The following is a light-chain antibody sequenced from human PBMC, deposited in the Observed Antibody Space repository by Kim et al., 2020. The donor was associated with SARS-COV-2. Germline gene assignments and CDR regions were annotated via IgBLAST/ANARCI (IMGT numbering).Light chain of an antibody. CDR3: SSTSTSSTFVV. CDR2: DVS. V-gene: IGLV2-14*03. J-gene: IGLJ2*01. Sequence: PGRAPQLMIFDVSSRPSGVSNRFSGSKSGNTASLTISGLRAEDEADYYCSSTSTSSTFVVFGGGTQLTVL.